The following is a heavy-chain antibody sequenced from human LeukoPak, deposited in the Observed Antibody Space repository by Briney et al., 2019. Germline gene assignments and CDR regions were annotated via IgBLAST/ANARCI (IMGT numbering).Heavy chain of an antibody. V-gene: IGHV3-49*04. CDR1: GFTFGDYA. CDR2: IRSKAYGGTT. J-gene: IGHJ4*02. D-gene: IGHD3-3*01. Sequence: GGSLRLSCRASGFTFGDYAMSWVRQAPGKGREGVGFIRSKAYGGTTEYAASVKGRFTISRDDSKSIAYLQMSSLRTEDTGVYYCSSSYYDFWSAYWGRGTLVTVSS. CDR3: SSSYYDFWSAY.